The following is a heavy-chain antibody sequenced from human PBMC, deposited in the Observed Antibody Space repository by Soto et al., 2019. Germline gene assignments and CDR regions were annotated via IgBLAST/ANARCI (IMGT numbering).Heavy chain of an antibody. CDR1: GGSISSGDYY. CDR3: ARGEGVAAAGDTSDY. CDR2: IYYSGST. J-gene: IGHJ4*02. V-gene: IGHV4-30-4*01. D-gene: IGHD6-13*01. Sequence: QVQLQESGPGLVKPSQTLSLTCTVSGGSISSGDYYWSWIRQPPGKGLEWIGYIYYSGSTYYNPSLKSRVTISVDTSKNQFSLKLSSVTAADTAVYYCARGEGVAAAGDTSDYWGQGTLVTVSS.